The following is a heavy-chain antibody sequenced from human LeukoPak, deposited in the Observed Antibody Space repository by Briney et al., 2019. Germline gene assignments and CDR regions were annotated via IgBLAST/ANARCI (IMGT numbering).Heavy chain of an antibody. Sequence: SETLSLTCTVSGGSISSSSYYWGWIRQPPGKGLEWIGSIYYSGSTYYNPSLKSRVTISVDTSKNQFSLKLSSVTAADTAVYYCASSYSSSWYGESDYWGQGTLVTVSS. CDR3: ASSYSSSWYGESDY. D-gene: IGHD6-13*01. CDR2: IYYSGST. V-gene: IGHV4-39*07. J-gene: IGHJ4*02. CDR1: GGSISSSSYY.